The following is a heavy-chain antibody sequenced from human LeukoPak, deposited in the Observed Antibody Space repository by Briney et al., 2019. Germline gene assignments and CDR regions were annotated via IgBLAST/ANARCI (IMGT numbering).Heavy chain of an antibody. CDR1: GGSISSSSYY. CDR3: ATLRSRNFDY. J-gene: IGHJ4*02. V-gene: IGHV4-39*07. D-gene: IGHD2-2*01. CDR2: IYYSGST. Sequence: PSETLSLTCTVSGGSISSSSYYWGWIRQPPGKGLEWIGSIYYSGSTYYNPSLKSRVTISVDTSKNQFSLKLSSVTAADTAVYYCATLRSRNFDYWGQGTLVTVSS.